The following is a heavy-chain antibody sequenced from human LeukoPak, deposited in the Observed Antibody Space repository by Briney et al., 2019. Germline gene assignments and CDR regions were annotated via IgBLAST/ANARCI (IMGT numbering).Heavy chain of an antibody. Sequence: GASVKVSCKASGGTFSSYAISWVRQAPGQGLEWMGGIIPIFGTANYAQKFQGRVTITTDESTSTAYMELSSLRSEDTAVYYCARSVPAAINWFDPWGQGTLVTVSS. CDR3: ARSVPAAINWFDP. D-gene: IGHD2-2*01. CDR1: GGTFSSYA. J-gene: IGHJ5*02. V-gene: IGHV1-69*05. CDR2: IIPIFGTA.